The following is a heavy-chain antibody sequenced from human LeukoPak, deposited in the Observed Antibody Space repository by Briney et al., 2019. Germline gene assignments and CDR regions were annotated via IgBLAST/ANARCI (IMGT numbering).Heavy chain of an antibody. D-gene: IGHD3-3*01. V-gene: IGHV3-49*03. J-gene: IGHJ4*02. CDR1: GFTFGDYA. Sequence: GGSLRLSCTASGFTFGDYAMSWFRQAPGKGLEWVGFIRSKAYGGTTEYAASVKGRFTISRDDSKSIAYLQMNSLKTEDTAVYYCTRDSFYDFWSGYYEYYFDYWGQGTLVTVSS. CDR2: IRSKAYGGTT. CDR3: TRDSFYDFWSGYYEYYFDY.